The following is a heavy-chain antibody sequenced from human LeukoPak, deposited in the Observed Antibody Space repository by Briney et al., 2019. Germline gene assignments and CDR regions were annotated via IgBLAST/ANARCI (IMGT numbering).Heavy chain of an antibody. Sequence: GGSLRLPCAASGFTFSNYAMSWVRQAPGKELEWVSVISGSGGSTYYADSVKGRFTISRDNSKNTLYLQMNSLRAEDTAVYYCAKVAHSSGYPFDYWGQGTLVTVSS. CDR2: ISGSGGST. D-gene: IGHD3-22*01. CDR1: GFTFSNYA. V-gene: IGHV3-23*01. CDR3: AKVAHSSGYPFDY. J-gene: IGHJ4*02.